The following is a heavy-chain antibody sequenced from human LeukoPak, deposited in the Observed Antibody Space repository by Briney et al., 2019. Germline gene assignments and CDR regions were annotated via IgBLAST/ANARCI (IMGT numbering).Heavy chain of an antibody. CDR2: IYYSGST. D-gene: IGHD2-2*02. CDR3: ARVYCSSTSCYTPTFDY. Sequence: SETLSLTCTVSGGSISSSSYYWGWIRQPPRKGLEWIGSIYYSGSTYYNPSLKSRVTISVDTSKNQFSLKLSSVTAADTAVYYCARVYCSSTSCYTPTFDYWGQGTLVTVSS. CDR1: GGSISSSSYY. V-gene: IGHV4-39*07. J-gene: IGHJ4*02.